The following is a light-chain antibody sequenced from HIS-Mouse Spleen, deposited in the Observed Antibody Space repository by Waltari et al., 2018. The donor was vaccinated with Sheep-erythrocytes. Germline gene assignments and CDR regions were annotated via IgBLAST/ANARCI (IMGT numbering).Light chain of an antibody. CDR2: DVS. CDR1: SSAVGGYNY. CDR3: CSYAGSYNHV. Sequence: QSALPQPRSVSGSPGQSVTISCTGTSSAVGGYNYFSWYQQHPGKAPKLMIYDVSKRPSGVPDRFSGSKSGNTASLTISGLQAEDEADYYCCSYAGSYNHVFATGTKVTVL. V-gene: IGLV2-11*01. J-gene: IGLJ1*01.